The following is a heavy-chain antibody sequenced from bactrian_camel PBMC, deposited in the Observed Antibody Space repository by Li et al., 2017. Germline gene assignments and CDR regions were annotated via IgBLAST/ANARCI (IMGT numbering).Heavy chain of an antibody. CDR2: ISPGTGRR. CDR3: AADKGAVYFSEGCLDFGY. D-gene: IGHD4*01. J-gene: IGHJ6*01. V-gene: IGHV3S40*01. Sequence: DVQLVESGGGSVQTGGSLRLSCAVSGFTTSGGCMGWFRQRPGEGREGVAAISPGTGRRWYGDSVKGRFTISRDDNQRTFYLQMNSLEPEDTATYICAADKGAVYFSEGCLDFGYWGQGTQVTVS. CDR1: GFTTSGGC.